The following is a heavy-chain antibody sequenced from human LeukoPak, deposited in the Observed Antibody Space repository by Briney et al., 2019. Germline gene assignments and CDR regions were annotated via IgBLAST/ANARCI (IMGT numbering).Heavy chain of an antibody. CDR3: ARVGCSDISCYTWFDP. Sequence: ASVKVSCKASGYTFTGYDIHWVRQAPGQGLEWMGWINPNGGGTKYAQRFQGRVTMTRDTSISTAYMELDKLRSDDTAFYYCARVGCSDISCYTWFDPWGQGTLVIVSS. J-gene: IGHJ5*02. V-gene: IGHV1-2*02. CDR1: GYTFTGYD. D-gene: IGHD2-2*02. CDR2: INPNGGGT.